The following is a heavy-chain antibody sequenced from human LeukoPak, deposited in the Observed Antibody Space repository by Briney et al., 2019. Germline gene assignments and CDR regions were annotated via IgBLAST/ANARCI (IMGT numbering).Heavy chain of an antibody. V-gene: IGHV4-61*02. D-gene: IGHD3-10*01. CDR2: IYTSGST. CDR3: ARGSVLLWFGELSYYYYMDV. Sequence: SGTLSLTCAVSGGSISSGSYYWSWIRQPAGKGLEWIGRIYTSGSTNYNPSLKSRVTISVDTSKNQFSLKLSSVTAADTAVYYCARGSVLLWFGELSYYYYMDVWGKGTTVTISS. J-gene: IGHJ6*03. CDR1: GGSISSGSYY.